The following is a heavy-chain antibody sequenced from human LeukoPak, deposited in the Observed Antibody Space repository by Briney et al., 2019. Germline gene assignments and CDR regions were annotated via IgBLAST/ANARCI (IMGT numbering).Heavy chain of an antibody. CDR3: ARDSGAAAGTYYYGMDV. CDR1: GGSISSYY. D-gene: IGHD6-13*01. J-gene: IGHJ6*02. Sequence: SETLSLTCTVSGGSISSYYWSWIRQPPGKGLEWIGYIYYSGSTNYNPSLKSRVTISVDTSKNQFSLKLSSVTAADTAVYYCARDSGAAAGTYYYGMDVWGQGTTVTVSS. CDR2: IYYSGST. V-gene: IGHV4-59*01.